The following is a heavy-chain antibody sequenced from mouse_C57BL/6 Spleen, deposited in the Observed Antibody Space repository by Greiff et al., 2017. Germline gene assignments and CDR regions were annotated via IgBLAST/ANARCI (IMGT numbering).Heavy chain of an antibody. CDR1: GYTFTSYW. Sequence: QVQLQQPGAELVKPGASVKMSCKASGYTFTSYWITWVKQRPGQGLEWIGDIYPGSGSTNYNEKFKSKATLTVDTSSSTAYMQLSILTSEDSAVYYCAREENNGEAWFAYWGQGTLVTVSA. CDR3: AREENNGEAWFAY. J-gene: IGHJ3*01. CDR2: IYPGSGST. D-gene: IGHD1-2*01. V-gene: IGHV1-55*01.